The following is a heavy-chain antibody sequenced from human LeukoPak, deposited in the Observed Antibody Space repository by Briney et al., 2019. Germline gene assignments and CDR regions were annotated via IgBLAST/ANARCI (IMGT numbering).Heavy chain of an antibody. J-gene: IGHJ4*02. Sequence: GGSLRLSCAASGFTFPRHGINWVRQAPGKGLEWVSGISPSGSILYYADSVKGRFTISRDNSKNTVSLQMNSLRAEDTAVYYCAKAIYGSGTYLFDYWGQGTLVTVSS. CDR2: ISPSGSIL. V-gene: IGHV3-23*01. CDR3: AKAIYGSGTYLFDY. CDR1: GFTFPRHG. D-gene: IGHD3-10*01.